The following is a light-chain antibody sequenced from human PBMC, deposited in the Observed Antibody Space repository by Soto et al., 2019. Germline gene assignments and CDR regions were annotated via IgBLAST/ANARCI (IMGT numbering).Light chain of an antibody. J-gene: IGLJ1*01. CDR2: SDT. CDR1: SSNIGSNT. V-gene: IGLV1-44*01. Sequence: QSVLTQSPSASGTPGQRITISCSGGSSNIGSNTVNWYQQLPGTAPKLLIYSDTKRHSGVPDRFSGSKSVTSSSLAISGLQSEDDADYYCAAWDDSLSGYVFGTGTKLTVL. CDR3: AAWDDSLSGYV.